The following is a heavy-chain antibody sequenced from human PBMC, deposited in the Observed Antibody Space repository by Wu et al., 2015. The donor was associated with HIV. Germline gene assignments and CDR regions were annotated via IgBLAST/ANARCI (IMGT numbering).Heavy chain of an antibody. D-gene: IGHD6-19*01. CDR1: GYTFTDYY. V-gene: IGHV1-69-2*01. J-gene: IGHJ3*02. Sequence: EVQLVQSGAEVKKPGATVKISCKVSGYTFTDYYMHWVQQAPGKGLEWMGIVDPRDGETKYAEKFQGRVTITADTSADTAYMELSRLRSDDTAVYYCARDMGHEGRQWLVQPGAFDIWGQGTMVTVSS. CDR3: ARDMGHEGRQWLVQPGAFDI. CDR2: VDPRDGET.